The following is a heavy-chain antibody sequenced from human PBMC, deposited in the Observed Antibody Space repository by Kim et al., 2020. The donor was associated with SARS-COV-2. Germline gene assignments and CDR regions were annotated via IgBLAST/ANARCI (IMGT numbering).Heavy chain of an antibody. Sequence: ASVKVSCKVSGYSLSKLSMHWVRQAPGKGLEWMGGFDAEDGETIFAQDFQGRVTLTEDTSTDTAYMELSSLRSDDTAVYYCVTDRAATVMLDLFPGYFDHWGQGTLVTVAS. D-gene: IGHD4-4*01. V-gene: IGHV1-24*01. J-gene: IGHJ4*02. CDR3: VTDRAATVMLDLFPGYFDH. CDR1: GYSLSKLS. CDR2: FDAEDGET.